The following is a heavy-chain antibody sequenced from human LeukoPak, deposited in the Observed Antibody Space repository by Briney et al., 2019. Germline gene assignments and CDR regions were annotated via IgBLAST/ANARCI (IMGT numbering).Heavy chain of an antibody. D-gene: IGHD3-22*01. CDR2: IYTSGST. J-gene: IGHJ4*02. CDR1: GGSISSYY. Sequence: SETLSLTCTVSGGSISSYYWSWIRQPAGKGLEWIGRIYTSGSTNYNPSLKSRVTMSVDTSKNQFSLKLSFVTAADTAVYYCAAYYYDSSGYYFDYWGQGTLVTVSS. CDR3: AAYYYDSSGYYFDY. V-gene: IGHV4-4*07.